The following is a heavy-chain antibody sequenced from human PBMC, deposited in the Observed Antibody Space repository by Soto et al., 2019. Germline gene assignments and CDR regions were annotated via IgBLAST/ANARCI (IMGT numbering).Heavy chain of an antibody. Sequence: SETLSLTCTVSGGSISSGGYYWSWIRQHPGKVLEWIGYIYYSGSTYYNPSLKSRVTISVDTFKNQFSLKLSSVTAADTAVYYCALRLGDPGRLYFDYWGQGTLVTVSS. J-gene: IGHJ4*02. CDR3: ALRLGDPGRLYFDY. D-gene: IGHD3-16*01. V-gene: IGHV4-31*03. CDR1: GGSISSGGYY. CDR2: IYYSGST.